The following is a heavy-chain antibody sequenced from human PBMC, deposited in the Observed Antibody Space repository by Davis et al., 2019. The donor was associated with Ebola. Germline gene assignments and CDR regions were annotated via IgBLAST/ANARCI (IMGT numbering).Heavy chain of an antibody. D-gene: IGHD6-6*01. Sequence: ESLKISCKGSGYSFTSYWISWVRQMPGKGLEWMGRIDPSDSYTNYSPSFQGHVTISADKSISTAYLQWSSLKASDTAMYYCATPVGVGSQLVGYYYYGMDVWGQGTTVTVSS. CDR1: GYSFTSYW. V-gene: IGHV5-10-1*01. CDR2: IDPSDSYT. CDR3: ATPVGVGSQLVGYYYYGMDV. J-gene: IGHJ6*02.